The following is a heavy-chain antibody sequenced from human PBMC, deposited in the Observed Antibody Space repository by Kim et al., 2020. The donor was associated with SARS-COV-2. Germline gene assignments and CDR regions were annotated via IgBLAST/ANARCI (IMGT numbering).Heavy chain of an antibody. J-gene: IGHJ5*02. V-gene: IGHV3-30-3*01. CDR2: ISYDGSNK. CDR3: AREEYSSSWYGSGGSWFDP. CDR1: GFTFSSYA. D-gene: IGHD6-13*01. Sequence: GGSLRLSCAASGFTFSSYAMHWVRQAPGKGLEWVAVISYDGSNKYYADSVKGRFTISRDNSKNTLYLQMNSLRAEDTAVYYCAREEYSSSWYGSGGSWFDPWGQGTLVTVSS.